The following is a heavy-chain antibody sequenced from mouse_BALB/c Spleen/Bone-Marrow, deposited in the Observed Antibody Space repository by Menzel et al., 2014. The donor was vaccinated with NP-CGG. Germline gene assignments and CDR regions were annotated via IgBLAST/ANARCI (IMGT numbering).Heavy chain of an antibody. CDR2: IHYSGST. CDR1: GYSITSGYS. CDR3: AKDDYGRSRFAY. J-gene: IGHJ3*01. V-gene: IGHV3-1*02. D-gene: IGHD1-1*01. Sequence: EVKLMESGPDLVKPSQSLSLTCTVTGYSITSGYSWHWIRQVPGNKLEWMGYIHYSGSTNYNPSLKSRISITRDTSKNQFFLQLNSVTTEDTATYYCAKDDYGRSRFAYWGQGTLVTVSA.